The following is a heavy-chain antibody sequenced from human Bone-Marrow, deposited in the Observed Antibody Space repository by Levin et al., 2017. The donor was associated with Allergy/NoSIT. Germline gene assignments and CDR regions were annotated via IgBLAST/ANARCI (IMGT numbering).Heavy chain of an antibody. CDR1: GGSVSSGNFY. CDR3: ARSPGATAGLFDY. J-gene: IGHJ4*02. CDR2: VYYTGNP. V-gene: IGHV4-61*01. D-gene: IGHD6-13*01. Sequence: SETLSLTCSVSGGSVSSGNFYWSWIRQSPGKGLEWIGSVYYTGNPNLNPSLESRVAISVDTSKNQFSLGLTSMTSADTAIYYCARSPGATAGLFDYWGQGTLVTVSS.